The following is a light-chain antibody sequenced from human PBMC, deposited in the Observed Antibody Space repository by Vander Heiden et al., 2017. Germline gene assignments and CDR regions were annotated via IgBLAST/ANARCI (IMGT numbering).Light chain of an antibody. J-gene: IGLJ2*01. CDR3: QSYDSSLSGYVV. V-gene: IGLV1-40*01. CDR2: GNS. CDR1: SSNIGAGYD. Sequence: QSVLTPPPSVSGAPGQRVTISCTGSSSNIGAGYDVHWYQQLPGTAPILLIYGNSNRPSGVPDRFSGSKSGTSASRAITGLQAEDEADYYCQSYDSSLSGYVVFGGGTKLTVL.